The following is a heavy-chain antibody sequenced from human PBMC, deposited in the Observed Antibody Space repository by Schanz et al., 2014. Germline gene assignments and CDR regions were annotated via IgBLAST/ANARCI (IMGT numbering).Heavy chain of an antibody. CDR2: INPNSGGT. CDR3: AKDQLANYRGSGYNWFDP. V-gene: IGHV1-2*02. CDR1: GYSLTSYY. D-gene: IGHD3-10*01. J-gene: IGHJ5*02. Sequence: QVHLVQSGAEVKKPGASVKVSCKASGYSLTSYYMHWVRQAPGQGLEWMGRINPNSGGTNYAQKFQGRVTMTRDTSISTAYMELSSLRSDDTAVYYCAKDQLANYRGSGYNWFDPWGQGTLVTVSS.